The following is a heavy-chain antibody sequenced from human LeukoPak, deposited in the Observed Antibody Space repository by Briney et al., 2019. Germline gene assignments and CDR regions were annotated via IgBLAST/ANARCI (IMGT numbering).Heavy chain of an antibody. V-gene: IGHV3-21*01. D-gene: IGHD6-6*01. CDR2: ISSSSSYI. J-gene: IGHJ4*02. CDR1: GFTFSSYS. Sequence: GGSLRLSCAASGFTFSSYSMNWVRQAPGKGLEWVSSISSSSSYIYYADSVKGRFTISRDNAKNSLYLQMNSLRAEDTAVYYCARVEQLGRSFDYWGQGTLVTVSS. CDR3: ARVEQLGRSFDY.